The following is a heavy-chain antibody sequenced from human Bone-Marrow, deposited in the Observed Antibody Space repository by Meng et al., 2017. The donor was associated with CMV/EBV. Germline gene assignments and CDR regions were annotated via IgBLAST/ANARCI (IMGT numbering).Heavy chain of an antibody. J-gene: IGHJ4*02. CDR2: IYDGNRGT. Sequence: GESLKISCAASGFTFRTYAVAWVRQAPGKGLEWVSIIYDGNRGTNYADSVKGRFTISRDNSKDTLHLQMNSLRAEDTAIYYCTRTSVSYYFDYWGRGALVTASS. V-gene: IGHV3-23*03. CDR1: GFTFRTYA. CDR3: TRTSVSYYFDY.